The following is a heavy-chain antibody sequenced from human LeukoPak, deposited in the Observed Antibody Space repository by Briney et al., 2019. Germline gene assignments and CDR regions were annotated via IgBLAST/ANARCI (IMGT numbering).Heavy chain of an antibody. V-gene: IGHV3-48*03. CDR1: GFTFRRYE. CDR3: ARESPGAPRDY. Sequence: GGSLRLSCAASGFTFRRYEVNGVRGARGKGVEWVSYISSSGSTIYYADAVKGRFTISTDNAKNSQYLKMNSLRAEDTAVEYCARESPGAPRDYWGQGTLVTVSS. CDR2: ISSSGSTI. J-gene: IGHJ4*02. D-gene: IGHD1-26*01.